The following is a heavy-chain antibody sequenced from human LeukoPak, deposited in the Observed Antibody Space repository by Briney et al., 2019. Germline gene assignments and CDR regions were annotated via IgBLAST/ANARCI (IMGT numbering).Heavy chain of an antibody. D-gene: IGHD6-19*01. CDR3: AKDRAHYSSGWRGFFDY. CDR1: GFTFSSYG. V-gene: IGHV3-33*06. CDR2: IWYDGSNK. Sequence: PGRSLRLSCAASGFTFSSYGMHWVRQAPGKGLEWVAVIWYDGSNKYYADSVKGRFTISRDNSKNTLYLQMNSLRAEDTAVYYCAKDRAHYSSGWRGFFDYRGQGTLVTVSS. J-gene: IGHJ4*02.